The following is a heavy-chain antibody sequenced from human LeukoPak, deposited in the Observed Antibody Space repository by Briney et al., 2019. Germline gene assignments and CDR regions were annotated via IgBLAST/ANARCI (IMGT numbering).Heavy chain of an antibody. Sequence: GGSLRLSCAASGFTFSTYAMSWVRQAPGKGLEWVSGISWNSGSIGYADSVKGRFTISRDNAKNSLYLQMNSLRAEDTALYYCAKDKFPNYGDYQGGYFDYWGQGTLVTVSS. V-gene: IGHV3-9*01. CDR3: AKDKFPNYGDYQGGYFDY. D-gene: IGHD4-17*01. J-gene: IGHJ4*02. CDR1: GFTFSTYA. CDR2: ISWNSGSI.